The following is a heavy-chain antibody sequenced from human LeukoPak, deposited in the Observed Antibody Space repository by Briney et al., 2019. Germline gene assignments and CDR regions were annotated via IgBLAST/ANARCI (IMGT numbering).Heavy chain of an antibody. CDR2: ISYDGSSK. CDR1: GFTFSNYG. CDR3: AREHWYSSSWSPSRYFDY. V-gene: IGHV3-30*03. Sequence: PGGSLRLSCAASGFTFSNYGMHWVRQAPGKGLEWVAVISYDGSSKYYADSVKGRFTISRDNSKNTLYLQMNSLRAEDTAVYYCAREHWYSSSWSPSRYFDYWGQGTLVTVSS. D-gene: IGHD6-13*01. J-gene: IGHJ4*02.